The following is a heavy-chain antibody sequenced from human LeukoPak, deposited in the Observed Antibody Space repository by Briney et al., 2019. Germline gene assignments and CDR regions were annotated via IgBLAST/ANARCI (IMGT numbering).Heavy chain of an antibody. J-gene: IGHJ6*02. V-gene: IGHV3-66*01. D-gene: IGHD2-8*01. CDR1: GFTVSSNY. CDR3: AGRDNGYYYGMDV. Sequence: GGSPRLSCAASGFTVSSNYMSWVRHTPGKGLEWVSLIYSGGSTYYADSVKGRFTISRDNSKNTLYLQMNSLRAEDTAVYYCAGRDNGYYYGMDVWGQGTTVIVSS. CDR2: IYSGGST.